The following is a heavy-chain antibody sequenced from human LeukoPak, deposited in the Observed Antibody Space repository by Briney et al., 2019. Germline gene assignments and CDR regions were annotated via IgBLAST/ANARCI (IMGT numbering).Heavy chain of an antibody. D-gene: IGHD4-17*01. V-gene: IGHV3-33*06. Sequence: GRSLRLSRAASGFTFSSYGMHWVRQAPGKGLEWVAVIWYDGSNKYYADSVKGRFTISRDNSKNTLYLQMNSLRAEDTAVYYCAKDHDYGDDYWGQGTLVTVSS. J-gene: IGHJ4*02. CDR3: AKDHDYGDDY. CDR1: GFTFSSYG. CDR2: IWYDGSNK.